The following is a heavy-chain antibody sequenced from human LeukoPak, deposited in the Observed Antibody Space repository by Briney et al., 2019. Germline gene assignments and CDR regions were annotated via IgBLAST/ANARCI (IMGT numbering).Heavy chain of an antibody. J-gene: IGHJ4*02. Sequence: GASVKVSCKASGYTFTGYYMHWERQAPGQGLEWMGWINPNSGGTNYAQKFQGRVTMTRDTSISTAYMELSRLRSDDTAVYYCARDYDILTGYYTQPDYWGQGTLVTVSS. CDR1: GYTFTGYY. V-gene: IGHV1-2*02. CDR3: ARDYDILTGYYTQPDY. CDR2: INPNSGGT. D-gene: IGHD3-9*01.